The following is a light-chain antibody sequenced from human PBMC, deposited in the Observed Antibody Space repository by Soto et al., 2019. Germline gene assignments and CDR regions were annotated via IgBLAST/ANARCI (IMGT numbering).Light chain of an antibody. CDR1: SSDVGAYKY. V-gene: IGLV2-14*03. J-gene: IGLJ1*01. CDR2: GVS. CDR3: SSFTGTTTLDV. Sequence: QSALTQPASVSGSPGQSITISCTGTSSDVGAYKYVSWYQQHPGKVPKLIIYGVSNRPSGVSNRFSGSKSGNTAFLTISGLQPEDEAHYYCSSFTGTTTLDVFGTGTKLTVL.